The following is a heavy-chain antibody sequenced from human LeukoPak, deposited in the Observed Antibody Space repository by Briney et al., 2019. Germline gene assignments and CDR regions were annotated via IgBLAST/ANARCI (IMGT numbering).Heavy chain of an antibody. CDR1: GFTFGDYA. CDR2: IRSKAYGGTT. Sequence: GGSLRLSCTASGFTFGDYAMSWVRQAPGKGLEWVGFIRSKAYGGTTEYAASVKGRFTISRDDSKSIAYLQMNSLKTEDTAVYYCTRAPTDQLRYFDWLSITRFDPWGQGTLVTVSS. D-gene: IGHD3-9*01. J-gene: IGHJ5*02. V-gene: IGHV3-49*04. CDR3: TRAPTDQLRYFDWLSITRFDP.